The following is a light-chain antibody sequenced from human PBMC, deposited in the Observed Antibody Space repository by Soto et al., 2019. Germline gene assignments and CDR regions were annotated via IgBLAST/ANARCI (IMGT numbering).Light chain of an antibody. CDR1: QSIHSY. V-gene: IGKV1-39*01. CDR2: EAS. J-gene: IGKJ4*01. Sequence: DIQMTQSPSSLSAFVGDRVTISCRASQSIHSYLNWYQQKPGRAPKILIYEASSLQSGVPSRFSGSGSGTEFTLTISSLQPEDFATYYCQQSYSTPLAFGGGTKVEIK. CDR3: QQSYSTPLA.